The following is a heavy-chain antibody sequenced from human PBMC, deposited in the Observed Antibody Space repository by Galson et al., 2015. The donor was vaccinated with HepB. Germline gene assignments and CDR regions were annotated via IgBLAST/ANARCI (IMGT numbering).Heavy chain of an antibody. V-gene: IGHV1-69*13. CDR2: IIPIFGTA. CDR1: GGTFSSYA. CDR3: ARDKGQLITMVRGVRNGMDV. Sequence: SVKVSCKASGGTFSSYAISWVRQAPGQGLEWMGGIIPIFGTANYAQKFQGRVTITADESTSTAYMELSSLRSEDTAVYYCARDKGQLITMVRGVRNGMDVWGQGTTVTVSS. D-gene: IGHD3-10*01. J-gene: IGHJ6*02.